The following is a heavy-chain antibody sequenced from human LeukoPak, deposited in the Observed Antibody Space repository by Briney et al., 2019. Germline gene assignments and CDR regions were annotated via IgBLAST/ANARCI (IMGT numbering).Heavy chain of an antibody. J-gene: IGHJ4*02. CDR2: IYASGST. Sequence: SQTLSLTCTVSGDSISSGSYFWSWIRQPAGKGLEWIGRIYASGSTNYNPSLKSRVTISMNTSKNQFSLKLSSVTAADTAVYYCARDSGSFGYWGQGTLVTVSS. D-gene: IGHD1-26*01. V-gene: IGHV4-61*02. CDR3: ARDSGSFGY. CDR1: GDSISSGSYF.